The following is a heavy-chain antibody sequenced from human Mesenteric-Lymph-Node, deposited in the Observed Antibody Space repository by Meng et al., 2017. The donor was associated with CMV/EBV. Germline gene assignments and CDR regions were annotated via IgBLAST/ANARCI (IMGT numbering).Heavy chain of an antibody. J-gene: IGHJ4*02. D-gene: IGHD2-2*01. CDR1: GFTFSSYV. CDR2: ISANGGST. CDR3: AKERGSSTSNYYFDY. Sequence: SGFTFSSYVMSWVRQAPGKGLEWVSGISANGGSTYYADSVKGRFTISRDNSKNTLYLQMNSLRAEDTAVYYCAKERGSSTSNYYFDYWGQGTLVTVSS. V-gene: IGHV3-23*01.